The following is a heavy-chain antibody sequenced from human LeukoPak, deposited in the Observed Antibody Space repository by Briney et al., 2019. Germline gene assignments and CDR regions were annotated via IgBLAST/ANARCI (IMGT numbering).Heavy chain of an antibody. J-gene: IGHJ4*02. D-gene: IGHD3-22*01. V-gene: IGHV4-39*07. Sequence: PSETLSLTCTVSGGSISSSSYYWGWIRQPPGKGLEWIGSIYYSGSTYYNPSLKSRVTISVNTSKNQFSLKLSSVTAADTAVYYCARVPFYYDSSYFDYWGQGTLVTVSS. CDR2: IYYSGST. CDR3: ARVPFYYDSSYFDY. CDR1: GGSISSSSYY.